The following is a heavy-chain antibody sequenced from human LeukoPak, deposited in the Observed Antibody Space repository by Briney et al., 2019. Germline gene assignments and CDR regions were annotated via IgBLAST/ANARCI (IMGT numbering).Heavy chain of an antibody. Sequence: GGSLRLSCAAPGFTVSRNYMTWVRQAPGKGLEWVSSISSSSSYIYYADSVKGRFTISRDNAKNSLYLQMNSLRAEDTAVYYCARSWELHAFDIWGQGTMVTVSS. J-gene: IGHJ3*02. CDR3: ARSWELHAFDI. D-gene: IGHD1-26*01. CDR2: ISSSSSYI. CDR1: GFTVSRNY. V-gene: IGHV3-21*01.